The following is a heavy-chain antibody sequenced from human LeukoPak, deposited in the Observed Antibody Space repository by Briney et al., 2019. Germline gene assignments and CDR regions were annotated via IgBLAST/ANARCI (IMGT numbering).Heavy chain of an antibody. D-gene: IGHD3-22*01. CDR2: INHSGST. J-gene: IGHJ6*03. CDR3: ARLKWLWTYYYYYMDV. V-gene: IGHV4-39*07. CDR1: GGSISSSSHY. Sequence: KPSETLSLTCTVSGGSISSSSHYWGWIRQPPGKGLEWIGEINHSGSTNYNPSLKSRVTISVDTSKNQFSLKLSSVTAADAAVYYCARLKWLWTYYYYYMDVWGKGTTVTVSS.